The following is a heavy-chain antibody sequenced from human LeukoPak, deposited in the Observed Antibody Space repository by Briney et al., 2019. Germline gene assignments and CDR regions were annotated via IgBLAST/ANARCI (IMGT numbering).Heavy chain of an antibody. V-gene: IGHV1-8*01. J-gene: IGHJ4*02. D-gene: IGHD1-26*01. CDR1: GYTFTTYD. Sequence: ASVKVSCKASGYTFTTYDINWVRQAPGEGLEWMGWMNSNTDKTGYTQKFQGRVTMTKNTSISTAYMELSSLTSEDTAVYYCARGKDSGSHFFVIDYWGQGTLVTVSA. CDR2: MNSNTDKT. CDR3: ARGKDSGSHFFVIDY.